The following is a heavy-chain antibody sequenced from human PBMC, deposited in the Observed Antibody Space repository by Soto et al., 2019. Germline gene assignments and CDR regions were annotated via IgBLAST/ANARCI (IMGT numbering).Heavy chain of an antibody. J-gene: IGHJ6*02. CDR1: GFTVSSNY. Sequence: EVQLVESGGGLVQPGGSLRLSCAASGFTVSSNYMSWVRQAPGKGLEWVSVIYSGGSTYYADYVKGRFTISRDNSNNTRDLQMNSLRAEDAAVYYCERDRIATRMDVWGQGPTVTVSS. V-gene: IGHV3-66*01. CDR3: ERDRIATRMDV. CDR2: IYSGGST.